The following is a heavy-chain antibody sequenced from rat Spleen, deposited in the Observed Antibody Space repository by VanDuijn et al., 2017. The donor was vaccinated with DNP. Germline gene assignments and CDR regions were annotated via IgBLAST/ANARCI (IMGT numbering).Heavy chain of an antibody. J-gene: IGHJ4*01. CDR3: TRDGPYYSSSPYGIDV. V-gene: IGHV2-72*01. Sequence: QVRLEESGPGLVQPSETLSLTCTVSEFSLSSNGIAWVRQSPGKGLVWMGTIWTSGRTNYNSAVQSRLSLSRDTSKSQVFLKMNSLQPEDTGTYYCTRDGPYYSSSPYGIDVWGQGTSVTVSS. CDR2: IWTSGRT. CDR1: EFSLSSNG. D-gene: IGHD1-2*01.